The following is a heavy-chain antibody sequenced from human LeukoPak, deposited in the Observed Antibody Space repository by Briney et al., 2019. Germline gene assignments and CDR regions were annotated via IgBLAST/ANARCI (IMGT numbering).Heavy chain of an antibody. J-gene: IGHJ4*02. V-gene: IGHV3-48*02. CDR3: ASGGPVVPAAKIDY. CDR1: GFTFTTYS. CDR2: IHSSGDVI. D-gene: IGHD2-2*01. Sequence: GGSLRLSCAASGFTFTTYSMNWVRQAPGKGLEWVAYIHSSGDVIYYADSVKGRFTISRDNANNSLYLQMNSLRDDDTAIYFCASGGPVVPAAKIDYWGQGTLVTVSS.